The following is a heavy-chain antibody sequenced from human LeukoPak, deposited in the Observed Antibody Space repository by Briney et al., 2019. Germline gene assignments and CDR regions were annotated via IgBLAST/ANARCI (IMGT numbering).Heavy chain of an antibody. CDR2: ISSSGSTI. CDR3: APYYYGSGSATNSFDY. V-gene: IGHV3-48*03. J-gene: IGHJ4*02. Sequence: GGSLRLSCAASGFTFSSYEMNWVRQAPGKGLKGVSYISSSGSTIYYADSVKGRFTISRDNAKNSLYLQMNSLRAEDTAVYYCAPYYYGSGSATNSFDYWGQGTLVTVSS. CDR1: GFTFSSYE. D-gene: IGHD3-10*01.